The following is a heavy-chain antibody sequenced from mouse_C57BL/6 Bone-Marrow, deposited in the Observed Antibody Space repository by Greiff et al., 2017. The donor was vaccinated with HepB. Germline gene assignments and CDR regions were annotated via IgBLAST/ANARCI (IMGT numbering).Heavy chain of an antibody. CDR1: GYTFTSYW. J-gene: IGHJ3*01. V-gene: IGHV1-59*01. D-gene: IGHD2-5*01. Sequence: VQLQQPGAELVRPGTSVKLSCKASGYTFTSYWMHWVKQRPGQGLEWIGVIDPSDSYTNYNQKFKGKATLTVDTSSSTAYMQLSSLTSEDSAVYYCAAYYSNYEGFAYGGQGTRVTVSA. CDR2: IDPSDSYT. CDR3: AAYYSNYEGFAY.